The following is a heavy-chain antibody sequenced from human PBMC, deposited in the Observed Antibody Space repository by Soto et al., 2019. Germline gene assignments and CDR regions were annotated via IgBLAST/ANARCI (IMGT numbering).Heavy chain of an antibody. CDR1: GAALNSGNYY. CDR2: IYVTGAV. J-gene: IGHJ5*02. D-gene: IGHD2-21*01. CDR3: ARLRIATNNYKWFDP. Sequence: TLSLTCSVSGAALNSGNYYGSWIRQVPGKGLEWIGHIYVTGAVDYNPSLRDRITISQDTSERQFSLNLRLVTAADTAVYYCARLRIATNNYKWFDPWGQGILVTVYS. V-gene: IGHV4-31*03.